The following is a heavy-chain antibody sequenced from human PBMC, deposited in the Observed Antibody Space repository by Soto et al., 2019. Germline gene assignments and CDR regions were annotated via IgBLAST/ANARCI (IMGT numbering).Heavy chain of an antibody. D-gene: IGHD6-13*01. CDR2: INPNSGGT. J-gene: IGHJ6*02. CDR1: GYTCTGYY. Sequence: ASVKVSCKASGYTCTGYYMHWVLQAPGQGLEWMGWINPNSGGTNYAQKFQGWVTMTRDTSISTAYMELSRLRSDDTAVYYCAREGYSSSWSLDVWGQGTTVTVSS. V-gene: IGHV1-2*04. CDR3: AREGYSSSWSLDV.